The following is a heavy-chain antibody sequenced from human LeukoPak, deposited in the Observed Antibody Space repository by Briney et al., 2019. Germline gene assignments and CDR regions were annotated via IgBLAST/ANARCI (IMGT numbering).Heavy chain of an antibody. CDR3: AGGVPAAIRLYYYYMDV. CDR1: GFTFSSYS. J-gene: IGHJ6*03. CDR2: ISSSGSTI. V-gene: IGHV3-48*04. Sequence: GGSLRLSCAASGFTFSSYSMNWVRQAPGKGLEWVSYISSSGSTIYYADSVKGRFTISRDNAKNSLYLQMNSLRAEDTAVYYCAGGVPAAIRLYYYYMDVWGKGTTVTISS. D-gene: IGHD2-2*01.